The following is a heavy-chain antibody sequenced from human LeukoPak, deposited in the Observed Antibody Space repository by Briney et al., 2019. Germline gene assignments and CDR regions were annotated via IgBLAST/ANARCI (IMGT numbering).Heavy chain of an antibody. CDR1: GGIFSSYA. V-gene: IGHV1-69*04. J-gene: IGHJ5*02. Sequence: SVKVSCKASGGIFSSYAISWVRQAPGQGLEWMGRIIPILGIANYAQKFQGRVTITADKSTSTAYMELSSLRSEDTAVYYCAREGSVGMIVVGNWFDPWGQGTLVTVSS. CDR2: IIPILGIA. CDR3: AREGSVGMIVVGNWFDP. D-gene: IGHD3-22*01.